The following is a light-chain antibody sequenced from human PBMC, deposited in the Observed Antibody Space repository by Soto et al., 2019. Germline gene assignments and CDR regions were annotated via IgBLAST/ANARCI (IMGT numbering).Light chain of an antibody. CDR3: QQYGSSPPYT. Sequence: EIVLTQSPGTLSLSPGERATLSCRASQSVSSSYLAWYQQKPGQAPKLLIYGASTRATGIPDRFSGSGSRTDFTLTISRLEPEDVAVYYCQQYGSSPPYTFGQGTKLEIK. CDR1: QSVSSSY. V-gene: IGKV3-20*01. J-gene: IGKJ2*01. CDR2: GAS.